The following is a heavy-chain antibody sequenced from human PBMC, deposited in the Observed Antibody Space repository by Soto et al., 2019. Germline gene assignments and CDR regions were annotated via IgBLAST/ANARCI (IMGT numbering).Heavy chain of an antibody. CDR1: GGSISSSSYY. CDR3: ASRYDFWSGYYSHDYGMDV. J-gene: IGHJ6*02. V-gene: IGHV4-39*01. D-gene: IGHD3-3*01. Sequence: QLQLQESGPGLVKPSETLSLTCTVSGGSISSSSYYWGWIRQPPGKGLEWIGSIYYSGSTYYNPSLESRVTISVDTSKNQFSLKLSSVTAADTAVYYCASRYDFWSGYYSHDYGMDVWGQGTTVTVSS. CDR2: IYYSGST.